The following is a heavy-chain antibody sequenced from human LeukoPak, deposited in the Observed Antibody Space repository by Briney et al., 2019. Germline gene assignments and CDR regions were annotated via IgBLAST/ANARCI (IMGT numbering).Heavy chain of an antibody. CDR3: AREDCSSTSCYMYHYYYMDV. CDR2: IYTSGSA. V-gene: IGHV4-4*07. J-gene: IGHJ6*03. CDR1: GGSISSYY. D-gene: IGHD2-2*02. Sequence: PSETLSLTCTVSGGSISSYYWSWIRQPAGKGLEWIGRIYTSGSANYNPSLKSRVTMSVDTSKNQFSLKLSSVTAADTAVYYCAREDCSSTSCYMYHYYYMDVWGKGTTVTVSS.